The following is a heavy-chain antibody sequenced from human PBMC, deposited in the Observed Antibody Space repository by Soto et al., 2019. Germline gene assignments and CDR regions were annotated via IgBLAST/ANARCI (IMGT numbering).Heavy chain of an antibody. CDR2: INPSGGIT. CDR1: GYTFTSFY. CDR3: ASSPAFSSSWYGIPPDPSHGMDV. D-gene: IGHD6-13*01. Sequence: QMQLVQSGAEVKRPGASVRVSCKSSGYTFTSFYIHWVRQAPGQGLEWMGIINPSGGITNFAQRFQGRVTMTRDMSTNTHYMERGSLKSDDTAVYYCASSPAFSSSWYGIPPDPSHGMDVWGQGTTVTVS. J-gene: IGHJ6*02. V-gene: IGHV1-46*01.